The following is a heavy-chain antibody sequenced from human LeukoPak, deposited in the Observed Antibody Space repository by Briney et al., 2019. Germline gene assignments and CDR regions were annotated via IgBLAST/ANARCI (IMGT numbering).Heavy chain of an antibody. D-gene: IGHD2-2*01. CDR3: TRQWDGYCSSTSCYYYYYMDV. Sequence: GGSLRLSCAASGFTFSSYEMNWVRQAPGKGLEWVSYISSSGSTIYYADSVKGRFTISRDNAKNSLYLQMNSLRAEDTAVYYCTRQWDGYCSSTSCYYYYYMDVWGKGTTVTISS. J-gene: IGHJ6*03. CDR2: ISSSGSTI. V-gene: IGHV3-48*03. CDR1: GFTFSSYE.